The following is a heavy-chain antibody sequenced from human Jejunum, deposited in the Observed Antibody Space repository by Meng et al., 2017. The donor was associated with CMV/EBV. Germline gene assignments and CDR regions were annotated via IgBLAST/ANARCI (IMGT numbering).Heavy chain of an antibody. Sequence: SGSPLNTYGIHWVRQVRGKGLEWVAVLWYDGSRKYFADSVQGRFSISRDDSKNTVYLQMNSLRAEDTAVYYCARDNDGSSHYSQFDYWGQGTLVTVSS. V-gene: IGHV3-33*01. CDR1: GSPLNTYG. D-gene: IGHD3-22*01. J-gene: IGHJ4*02. CDR3: ARDNDGSSHYSQFDY. CDR2: LWYDGSRK.